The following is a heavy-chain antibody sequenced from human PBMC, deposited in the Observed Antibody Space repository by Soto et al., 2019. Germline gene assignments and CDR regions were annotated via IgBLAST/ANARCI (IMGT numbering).Heavy chain of an antibody. CDR2: IYYIGST. CDR1: GGSISSGDYY. V-gene: IGHV4-31*03. D-gene: IGHD3-3*02. J-gene: IGHJ6*02. Sequence: QVQLQESGPGLVKPSQTLSLTCTVSGGSISSGDYYWNWIRQHPGKGLEWIGYIYYIGSTYYNPSLKSRVTISVDTSRNQFSLKLSSVTAADTAVYYCASAPLTSIFFAYGMDVWGQGTTVTVSS. CDR3: ASAPLTSIFFAYGMDV.